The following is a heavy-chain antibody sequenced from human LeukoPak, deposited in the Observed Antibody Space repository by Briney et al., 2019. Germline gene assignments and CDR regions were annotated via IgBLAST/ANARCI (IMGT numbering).Heavy chain of an antibody. CDR3: ARERPYYYDSSGYYYVARSLDY. CDR2: IKQDGSEK. J-gene: IGHJ4*02. Sequence: PGGSLRLSCAASGFTFSSYWMSWVRQAPGKGLKWVANIKQDGSEKYYVDSVKGRFTISRDNAKNSLYLQMNSLRAEDTAVYYCARERPYYYDSSGYYYVARSLDYWGQGTLVTVSS. D-gene: IGHD3-22*01. CDR1: GFTFSSYW. V-gene: IGHV3-7*03.